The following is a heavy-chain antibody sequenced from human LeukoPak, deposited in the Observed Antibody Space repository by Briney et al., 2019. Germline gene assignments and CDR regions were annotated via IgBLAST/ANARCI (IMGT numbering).Heavy chain of an antibody. CDR3: AKLRIADYYYFDY. CDR1: GFTFSSYG. Sequence: PGRSLRLSCAASGFTFSSYGMHWVRQAPGKGLEWVAFIRYDGSNKYYADSVKGRFTISRDNSKNTLYLQMNSLRAEDTAVYYCAKLRIADYYYFDYWGQGTLVTVSS. J-gene: IGHJ4*02. V-gene: IGHV3-30*02. D-gene: IGHD6-13*01. CDR2: IRYDGSNK.